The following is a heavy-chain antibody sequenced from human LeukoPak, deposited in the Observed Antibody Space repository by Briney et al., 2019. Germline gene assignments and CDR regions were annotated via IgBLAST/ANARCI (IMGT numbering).Heavy chain of an antibody. Sequence: SETLSLTCAVYGGSFSGYYWSWIRQPPGEGLEWIGEINHSGSTNFNPSLKSRVTISVDTSKNQFSLRLSSVTAADTAVYYCAVAGVRYYDSSGLYAFDFWGQGTMVTVSS. D-gene: IGHD3-22*01. CDR2: INHSGST. J-gene: IGHJ3*01. CDR1: GGSFSGYY. V-gene: IGHV4-34*01. CDR3: AVAGVRYYDSSGLYAFDF.